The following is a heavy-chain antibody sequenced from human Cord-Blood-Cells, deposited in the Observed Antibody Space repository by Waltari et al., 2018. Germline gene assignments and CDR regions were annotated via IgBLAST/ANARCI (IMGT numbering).Heavy chain of an antibody. J-gene: IGHJ6*03. V-gene: IGHV4-34*01. CDR1: GGSFSGYS. CDR2: INHSGST. CDR3: ARILYSSSSYYYYYMDV. Sequence: QVQLQQWGAGLLKPSETLSLTCAVYGGSFSGYSWSWIRQPPAKGLEWIGEINHSGSTNYNPSLKSRVTISVDTSKNQFSLKLSSVTAADTAVYYCARILYSSSSYYYYYMDVWGKGTTVTVSS. D-gene: IGHD6-6*01.